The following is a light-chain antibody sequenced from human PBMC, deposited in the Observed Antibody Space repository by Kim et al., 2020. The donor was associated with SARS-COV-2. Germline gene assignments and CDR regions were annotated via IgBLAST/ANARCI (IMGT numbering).Light chain of an antibody. V-gene: IGKV1-39*01. Sequence: DIQMTQSPSSLSASVGDRVTITCRASQSISSYLNWYQQKPGKAPKLLIYAASSLQSGVPSRFSGSGSGTEFTLTISSLQPEDFATYYCQQSYTSPTCTFGQGTKLEIK. J-gene: IGKJ2*02. CDR3: QQSYTSPTCT. CDR2: AAS. CDR1: QSISSY.